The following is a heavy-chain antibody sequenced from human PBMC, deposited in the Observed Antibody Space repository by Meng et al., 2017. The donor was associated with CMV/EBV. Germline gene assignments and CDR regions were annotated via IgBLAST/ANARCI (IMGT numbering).Heavy chain of an antibody. CDR1: GYTFTSYY. CDR3: ARVAAAGTDYYYGMDV. CDR2: INPSGGST. D-gene: IGHD6-13*01. J-gene: IGHJ6*02. Sequence: ASVTVSCKASGYTFTSYYMHWVRQAPGQGLEWMGIINPSGGSTSYAQKFQGRVTMTRDTSTSTVYMELSSLRSEDTAVYYCARVAAAGTDYYYGMDVWGQGTTVTVSS. V-gene: IGHV1-46*01.